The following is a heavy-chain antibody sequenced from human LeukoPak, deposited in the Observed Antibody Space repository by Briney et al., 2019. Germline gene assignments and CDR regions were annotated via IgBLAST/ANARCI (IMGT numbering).Heavy chain of an antibody. Sequence: GGSLRLSCAASGFTFSSYAMSWVRQAPGKGLEWVSAISGSGGSTYYADSVKGRFTISRDNSKNTLYLQVNSLRAEDTAVYYCAKDIFRTGTTRGSIRFDPWGQGTLVTVSS. CDR3: AKDIFRTGTTRGSIRFDP. CDR1: GFTFSSYA. V-gene: IGHV3-23*01. CDR2: ISGSGGST. J-gene: IGHJ5*02. D-gene: IGHD1-7*01.